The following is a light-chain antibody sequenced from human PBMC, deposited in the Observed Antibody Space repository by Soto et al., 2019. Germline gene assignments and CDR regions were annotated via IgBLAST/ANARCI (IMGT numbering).Light chain of an antibody. CDR2: EGH. CDR3: CLYIGATTYV. J-gene: IGLJ1*01. V-gene: IGLV2-23*01. CDR1: SGFVGSFSL. Sequence: SVLAQPAPVSGSPGQRITTSCSGTSGFVGSFSLVSWYQQHPGKAPKVMISEGHRRPSGVPDRFPGSTSVISSSLTISGLQAYDVADYFCCLYIGATTYVFGTGTKVTVL.